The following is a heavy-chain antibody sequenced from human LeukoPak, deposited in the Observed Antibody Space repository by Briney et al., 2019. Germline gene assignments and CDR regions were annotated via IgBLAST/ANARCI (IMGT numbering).Heavy chain of an antibody. CDR3: ARIAYDALDSYYYGMDV. V-gene: IGHV4-31*03. CDR2: ITYSGNT. Sequence: SQTLSLTCTVSGGSISSGPYYWIWIRQHPGKGLEWIGYITYSGNTYYYPALNSRVTVSLDTSKTQFSLKLSSVTAADTAAYYCARIAYDALDSYYYGMDVWGQGTTVTVSS. D-gene: IGHD3-3*01. J-gene: IGHJ6*02. CDR1: GGSISSGPYY.